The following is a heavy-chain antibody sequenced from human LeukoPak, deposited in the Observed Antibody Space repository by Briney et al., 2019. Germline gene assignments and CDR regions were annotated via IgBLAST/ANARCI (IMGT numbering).Heavy chain of an antibody. Sequence: GGSLRLSCAASGFTFSSYAMSWVRQAPGKGLEWVSAISGSGGSTYYADSVKGRFTISRDNSKNTLYLQMNSLRAEDTAVYYCAKDGPRAYYYDSSAPTWGQGTLVTVSS. CDR2: ISGSGGST. D-gene: IGHD3-22*01. V-gene: IGHV3-23*01. CDR3: AKDGPRAYYYDSSAPT. CDR1: GFTFSSYA. J-gene: IGHJ5*02.